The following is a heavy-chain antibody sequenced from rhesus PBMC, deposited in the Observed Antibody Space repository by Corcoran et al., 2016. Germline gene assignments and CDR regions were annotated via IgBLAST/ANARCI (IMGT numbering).Heavy chain of an antibody. CDR1: GFIFSDYY. CDR2: ISNDGGST. J-gene: IGHJ4*01. Sequence: EVQLVESGGGLAKPGGSLRLSCAASGFIFSDYYLHWVRQSSGRGLEWGSRISNDGGSTWYADSVKGRFTISRENAKNTLYLQMDSLRAEDTAVYYCTRGGNEAGDYWGQGVLVTVSS. CDR3: TRGGNEAGDY. D-gene: IGHD3-9*01. V-gene: IGHV3-59*01.